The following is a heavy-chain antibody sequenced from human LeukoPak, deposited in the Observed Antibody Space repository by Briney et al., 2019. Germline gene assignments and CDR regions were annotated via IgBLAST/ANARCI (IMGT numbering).Heavy chain of an antibody. Sequence: PSETLSLTCTVSGGSIGSYYWSWIRQPPGKGRDWLGYIFFSGRSNYNPSLKSRVTISVDTSKNQFSLKLSSVTAADTAVYYCARLLNAPLRGAFDIWGQGTMVTVSS. D-gene: IGHD2-15*01. CDR2: IFFSGRS. CDR3: ARLLNAPLRGAFDI. J-gene: IGHJ3*02. V-gene: IGHV4-59*01. CDR1: GGSIGSYY.